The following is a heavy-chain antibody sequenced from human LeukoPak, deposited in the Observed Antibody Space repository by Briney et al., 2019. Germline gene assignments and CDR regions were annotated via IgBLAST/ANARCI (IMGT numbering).Heavy chain of an antibody. CDR3: AKDLRGYYYYYMDV. J-gene: IGHJ6*03. Sequence: GGSLRLSCAASGFTFSSYAMHWVRQAPGKGLEYVSAISSNGGSTYYANSVKGRFTISRDNSKNTLYLQMGSLRAEDTAVYYCAKDLRGYYYYYMDVWGKGTTVTISS. V-gene: IGHV3-64*01. CDR2: ISSNGGST. CDR1: GFTFSSYA. D-gene: IGHD4-17*01.